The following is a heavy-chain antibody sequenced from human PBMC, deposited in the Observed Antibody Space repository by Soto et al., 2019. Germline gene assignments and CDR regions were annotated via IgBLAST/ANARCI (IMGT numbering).Heavy chain of an antibody. CDR3: ARDPSYYDSSGNYYYYGMDV. D-gene: IGHD3-22*01. CDR1: GFTFSSYS. V-gene: IGHV3-48*02. Sequence: EVQLVESGGGLVQPGGSLRLSCAASGFTFSSYSMNWVRQAPGKGLEWVSYISSSSSTIYYADSVKGRFTISRDNAKNSLYLQMNSLRDEDTAVYYCARDPSYYDSSGNYYYYGMDVWGQGTTVTVS. J-gene: IGHJ6*02. CDR2: ISSSSSTI.